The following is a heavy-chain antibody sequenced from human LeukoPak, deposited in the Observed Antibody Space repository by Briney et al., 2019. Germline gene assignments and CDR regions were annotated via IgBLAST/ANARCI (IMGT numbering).Heavy chain of an antibody. J-gene: IGHJ4*02. CDR1: GYIFTSYD. CDR2: MNANSGDT. CDR3: ARGGTYLPFDY. Sequence: ASVKVSCKASGYIFTSYDINWVRQATGQGLEWMGWMNANSGDTGYAQKFQGRVTMTRNTSIRTAYMELSSLRSEDTAIYYCARGGTYLPFDYWGQGTLVTVSS. V-gene: IGHV1-8*01. D-gene: IGHD3-10*01.